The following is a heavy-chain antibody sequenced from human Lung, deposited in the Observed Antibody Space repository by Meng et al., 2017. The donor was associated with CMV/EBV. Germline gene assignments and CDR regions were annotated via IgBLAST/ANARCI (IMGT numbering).Heavy chain of an antibody. D-gene: IGHD1-26*01. Sequence: GGSLRLSCAASGFTFDDYAMHWVRQVPGKGLEWVAGITWNSGRIGYADSVKGRFTISRDNAKNSLYLQMNSLRAEDTAFYYCAKGLSGLNYYNGMDVWGRGTXVTVSS. J-gene: IGHJ6*02. CDR1: GFTFDDYA. CDR2: ITWNSGRI. CDR3: AKGLSGLNYYNGMDV. V-gene: IGHV3-9*01.